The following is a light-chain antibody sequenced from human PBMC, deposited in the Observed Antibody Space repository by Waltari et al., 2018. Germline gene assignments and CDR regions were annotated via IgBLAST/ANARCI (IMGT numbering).Light chain of an antibody. J-gene: IGKJ1*01. CDR2: GAS. CDR1: QSIRSN. Sequence: EIVMTQSPATLSVFPVERATLSCRASQSIRSNLARYQLKPGQAPRLLIYGASTRATGIPARFSGSGSGTQFTLTISSLQSEDFAVYFCQQYDNWLGTFGQGTKVEIK. CDR3: QQYDNWLGT. V-gene: IGKV3-15*01.